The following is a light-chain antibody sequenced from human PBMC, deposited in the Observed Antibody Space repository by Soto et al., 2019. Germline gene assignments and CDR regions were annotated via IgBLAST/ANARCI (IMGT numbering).Light chain of an antibody. J-gene: IGKJ1*01. CDR1: QSVSSN. Sequence: EIVMTQSPATLSVSPGERATLSCRASQSVSSNLAWYQQKPGQAPRPLIYGASTRATGIPARFSGSGSGTEFTLTISSLQSEDFAVYYCQQYHNWPPWTFGQGTKVDIK. CDR3: QQYHNWPPWT. CDR2: GAS. V-gene: IGKV3-15*01.